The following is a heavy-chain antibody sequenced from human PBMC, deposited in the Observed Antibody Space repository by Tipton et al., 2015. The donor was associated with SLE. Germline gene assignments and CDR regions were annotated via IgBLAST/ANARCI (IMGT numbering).Heavy chain of an antibody. D-gene: IGHD3-3*01. V-gene: IGHV3-7*01. CDR1: GFTISSYW. CDR3: ARARTSFWPDS. CDR2: INQFGSDI. J-gene: IGHJ4*02. Sequence: SLRLSCTASGFTISSYWMNWVRQAPGKGLEWVANINQFGSDIYYVDSVKGRFTISRDNAKNSLFLQMNSLRAEDTAIYYCARARTSFWPDSWGQGSLVAVSS.